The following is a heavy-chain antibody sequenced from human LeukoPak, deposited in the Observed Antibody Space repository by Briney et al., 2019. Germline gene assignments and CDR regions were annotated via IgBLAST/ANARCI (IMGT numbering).Heavy chain of an antibody. CDR2: IYTSGST. J-gene: IGHJ4*02. D-gene: IGHD6-13*01. CDR1: GGSISSYY. CDR3: ARRGPYTSSWFDRGNYFDY. V-gene: IGHV4-4*07. Sequence: SETLSLTCTVSGGSISSYYWSWIRQPAGKGLEWIGRIYTSGSTNYNPSLKSRVTTSVDTSKNQFSLKLSSVTAADTAVYYCARRGPYTSSWFDRGNYFDYWGQGTLVTVSS.